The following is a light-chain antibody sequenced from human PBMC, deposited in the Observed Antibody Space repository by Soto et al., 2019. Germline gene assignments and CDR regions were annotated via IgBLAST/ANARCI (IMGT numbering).Light chain of an antibody. CDR1: QSVNSRF. V-gene: IGKV3-20*01. CDR3: QQYGDSPPNT. Sequence: EIALTQSPGTLSLSPGESATLSCRASQSVNSRFLAWYQHKPGQAPRLLIYAASTRATGIPDRFSGSASGTDFTLTISRLEPEDFAVYYRQQYGDSPPNTFGQGTKLEIK. J-gene: IGKJ2*01. CDR2: AAS.